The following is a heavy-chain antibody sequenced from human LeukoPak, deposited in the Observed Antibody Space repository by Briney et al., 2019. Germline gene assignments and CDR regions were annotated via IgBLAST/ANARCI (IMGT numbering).Heavy chain of an antibody. CDR3: ATHYDILTGPFDY. V-gene: IGHV4-59*06. D-gene: IGHD3-9*01. CDR2: IYYSGST. CDR1: GGSISSYY. Sequence: SETLSLTCTVSGGSISSYYWSWIRQHPGKGLEWIGYIYYSGSTYYNPSLKSRVTISVDTSKNQFSLKLSSVTAADTAVYYCATHYDILTGPFDYWGQGTLVTVSS. J-gene: IGHJ4*02.